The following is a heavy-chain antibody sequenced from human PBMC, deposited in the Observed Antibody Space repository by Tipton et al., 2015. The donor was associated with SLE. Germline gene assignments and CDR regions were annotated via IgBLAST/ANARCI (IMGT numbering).Heavy chain of an antibody. CDR3: AKFEKTTDFYLDS. CDR1: GFTYSGHA. V-gene: IGHV3-23*01. CDR2: ISGGGGST. J-gene: IGHJ4*02. Sequence: SLRLSCAASGFTYSGHAMHWVRRAPGKGLEWVSAISGGGGSTYYADFVKGRFSISIDKSKKTLFLQMNSLRVDDTATYYCAKFEKTTDFYLDSWGQGTLVSVSS. D-gene: IGHD1/OR15-1a*01.